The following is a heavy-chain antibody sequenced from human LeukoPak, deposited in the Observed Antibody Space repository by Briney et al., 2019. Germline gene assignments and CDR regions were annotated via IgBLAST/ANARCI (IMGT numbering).Heavy chain of an antibody. D-gene: IGHD4/OR15-4a*01. CDR2: IYHSGST. CDR3: ARDLLTALGDY. Sequence: SETLSLTCTVSGYSISSGYYWGWIRQPPGKGLEWIGSIYHSGSTYYNPSLKSRVTISVDTSKNQFSLKLSSVTAADTAVYYCARDLLTALGDYWGQGTLVTVSS. CDR1: GYSISSGYY. J-gene: IGHJ4*02. V-gene: IGHV4-38-2*02.